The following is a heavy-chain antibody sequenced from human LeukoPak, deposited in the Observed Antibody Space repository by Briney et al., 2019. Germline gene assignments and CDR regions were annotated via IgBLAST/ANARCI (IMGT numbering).Heavy chain of an antibody. CDR1: GFTFSSYS. V-gene: IGHV4-34*01. D-gene: IGHD2/OR15-2a*01. J-gene: IGHJ6*02. Sequence: PGGSLRLSCAASGFTFSSYSMNSVRQPPGKGLEWIGEINHSGSTNYNPSLKSRVTISVDTSKNQFSLKLSSVTAADTAVYYCARVQVSFLFIRETAYGMDVWGQGTTVTVSS. CDR2: INHSGST. CDR3: ARVQVSFLFIRETAYGMDV.